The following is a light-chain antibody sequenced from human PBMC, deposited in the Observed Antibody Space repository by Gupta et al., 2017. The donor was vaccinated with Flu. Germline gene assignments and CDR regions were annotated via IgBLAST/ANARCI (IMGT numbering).Light chain of an antibody. CDR3: SSYASSNNRLV. CDR1: SSDIGGNTS. V-gene: IGLV2-8*01. Sequence: VTISCSGTSSDIGGNTSVSCDQHPPADPPILLFFDNNKRPAGAPDRFSGSKAATTAPLTISVLQAEDEADYYSSSYASSNNRLVFGGGTKLTVL. CDR2: DNN. J-gene: IGLJ3*02.